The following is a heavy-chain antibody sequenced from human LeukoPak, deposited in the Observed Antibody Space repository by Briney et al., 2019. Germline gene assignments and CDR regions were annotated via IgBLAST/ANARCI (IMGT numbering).Heavy chain of an antibody. Sequence: SQTLSLTCDISGVSVSSNTAGWNWLRQSLSRGLECLGRTYYRTKWYNDDALSVRGRMTINPDTAKNQFSLQLNSVTVEDTALYYCARGGLVRGTINSLIGFDIWGQGIMVTVSS. V-gene: IGHV6-1*01. CDR2: TYYRTKWYN. CDR3: ARGGLVRGTINSLIGFDI. D-gene: IGHD3-10*01. CDR1: GVSVSSNTAG. J-gene: IGHJ3*02.